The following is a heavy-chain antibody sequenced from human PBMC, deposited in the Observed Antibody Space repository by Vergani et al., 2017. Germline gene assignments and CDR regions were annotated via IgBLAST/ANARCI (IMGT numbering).Heavy chain of an antibody. V-gene: IGHV1-69*01. Sequence: QVQLVQSGAEVKQPGSSVKVSCKASGGTFSSYAISWVRQAPGQGLEWMGGIIPIFGTANYAQKFQGRVTITGDESTSTAYMELSSLRAEDTAVYYCARDVEMATIGGAVDIWGQGTMVTVSS. J-gene: IGHJ3*02. D-gene: IGHD5-24*01. CDR2: IIPIFGTA. CDR1: GGTFSSYA. CDR3: ARDVEMATIGGAVDI.